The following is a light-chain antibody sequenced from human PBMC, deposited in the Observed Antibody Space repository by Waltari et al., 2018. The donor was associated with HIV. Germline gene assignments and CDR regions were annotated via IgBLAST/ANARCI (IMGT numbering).Light chain of an antibody. CDR3: AAWDDSLNSFV. Sequence: QSVLTQPPSESATPGQRVTISCSGGSSNTGSNYVYWYQQIPGTAPKLLIYRNNQRPSRVPDRFSGAKSGTSASLAIIGLQSEDEADYYCAAWDDSLNSFVFGTGTRVTVL. V-gene: IGLV1-47*01. J-gene: IGLJ1*01. CDR1: SSNTGSNY. CDR2: RNN.